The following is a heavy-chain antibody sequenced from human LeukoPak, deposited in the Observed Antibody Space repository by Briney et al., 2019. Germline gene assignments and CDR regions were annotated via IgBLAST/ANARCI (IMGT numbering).Heavy chain of an antibody. V-gene: IGHV4-38-2*01. CDR1: GYSVISGYY. CDR2: IYHGGST. D-gene: IGHD1-26*01. Sequence: PSETLSLTCSVSGYSVISGYYWGWIRQPPGRGLEWIGTIYHGGSTYYNPSLKSRVTISVDTSKNQFSLKLNSVTAADTAVYYCARQSFLAVGPTPYFDYWAREPWSPSPQ. J-gene: IGHJ4*02. CDR3: ARQSFLAVGPTPYFDY.